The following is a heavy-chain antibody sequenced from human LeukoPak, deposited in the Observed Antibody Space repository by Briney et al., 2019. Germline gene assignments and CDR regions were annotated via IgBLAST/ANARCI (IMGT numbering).Heavy chain of an antibody. J-gene: IGHJ4*02. V-gene: IGHV3-21*01. CDR3: ARDLTVTTSY. CDR1: GFTFSSYS. D-gene: IGHD4-17*01. Sequence: GGSLRLSCAASGFTFSSYSMNWVRQAPGKGLEWVSSISSSSSYIYYADSVKGRFTISSDNAKNSLYLQMNSLRAEDTAVYYCARDLTVTTSYWGQGTLVTVSS. CDR2: ISSSSSYI.